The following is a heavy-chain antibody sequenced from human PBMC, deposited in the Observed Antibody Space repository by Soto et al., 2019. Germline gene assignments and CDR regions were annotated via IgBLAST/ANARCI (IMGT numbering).Heavy chain of an antibody. Sequence: GGSPRLSCAASGFTFDDYAMHWVRQAPGKGLEWVSLISGDGGSTYYADSVKGRFTISRDNSKNSLYLQMNSLRTEDTALYYCANGLRRYCTNGVCYRAFDIWGQGTMVTVSS. V-gene: IGHV3-43*02. J-gene: IGHJ3*02. CDR1: GFTFDDYA. D-gene: IGHD2-8*01. CDR2: ISGDGGST. CDR3: ANGLRRYCTNGVCYRAFDI.